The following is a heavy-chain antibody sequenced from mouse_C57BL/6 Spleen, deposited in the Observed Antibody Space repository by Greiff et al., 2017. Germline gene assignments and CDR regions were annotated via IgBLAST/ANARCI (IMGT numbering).Heavy chain of an antibody. CDR3: AKGNYFDY. J-gene: IGHJ2*01. V-gene: IGHV5-17*01. Sequence: DVHLVESGGGLVKPGGSLKLSCAASGFTFSDYGMHWVRQAPEKGLEWVAYISSGSSTIYYADTVKGRFTISRDNAKNTLFLQMTSLRSEDTAMYYCAKGNYFDYWGQGTTLTVSS. CDR1: GFTFSDYG. CDR2: ISSGSSTI.